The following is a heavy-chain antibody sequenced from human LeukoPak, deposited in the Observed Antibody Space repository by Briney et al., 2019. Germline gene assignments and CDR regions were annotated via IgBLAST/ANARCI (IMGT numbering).Heavy chain of an antibody. CDR3: ARERYSSSSYYYYYYMDV. Sequence: SCXXSXXXFTSXXXSWVXQAXXXXXXXXXWXSAYNGNTNYAQKLQGRVTMTTDTSTSTAYMELRSLRSDDTAVYYCARERYSSSSYYYYYYMDVWGKGTTVTVSS. CDR1: XXXFTSXX. CDR2: XSAYNGNT. J-gene: IGHJ6*03. D-gene: IGHD6-6*01. V-gene: IGHV1-18*01.